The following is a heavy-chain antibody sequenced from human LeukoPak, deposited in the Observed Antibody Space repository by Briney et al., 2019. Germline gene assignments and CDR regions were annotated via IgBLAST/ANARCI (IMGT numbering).Heavy chain of an antibody. D-gene: IGHD6-19*01. CDR3: VRQHSSGWSYYYGMDV. V-gene: IGHV6-1*01. CDR1: GDSVSINSAA. Sequence: SQTLSLTCAISGDSVSINSAAWHWIRQSPARGLEWLGRTYYRSKRYNDYSESVKSRITVNPDTSKNQFSLQLNSVSPEDTAVYYCVRQHSSGWSYYYGMDVWGQGTTVTVSS. CDR2: TYYRSKRYN. J-gene: IGHJ6*02.